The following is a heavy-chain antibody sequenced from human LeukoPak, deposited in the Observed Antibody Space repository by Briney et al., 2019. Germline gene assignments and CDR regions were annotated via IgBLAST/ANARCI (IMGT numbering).Heavy chain of an antibody. Sequence: PGKSLRLSCAASGFTFSRYAMHWVRQAPGKGLEWVSVISFDGNKTFYVDSVKGRFIISRDNSRAILYLQMDSLRPDDTAVYFCARGRGNGTRLDHWGQGSLVTVSS. V-gene: IGHV3-30*03. J-gene: IGHJ5*02. CDR1: GFTFSRYA. D-gene: IGHD2-8*01. CDR2: ISFDGNKT. CDR3: ARGRGNGTRLDH.